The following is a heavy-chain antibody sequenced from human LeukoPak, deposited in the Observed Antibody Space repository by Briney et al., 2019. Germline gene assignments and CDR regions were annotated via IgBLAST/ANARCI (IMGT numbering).Heavy chain of an antibody. CDR3: TTYGYQLPTGYYYMDV. Sequence: GGSLRLSCAASGFTFSSYWMSWVRQAPGKGLEWVGRIDYAAPVKGRFTISRDDSKNTLYLQMNSLKTEDTAVYYCTTYGYQLPTGYYYMDVWGKGTTVTVSS. V-gene: IGHV3-15*01. CDR1: GFTFSSYW. J-gene: IGHJ6*03. D-gene: IGHD2-2*01. CDR2: I.